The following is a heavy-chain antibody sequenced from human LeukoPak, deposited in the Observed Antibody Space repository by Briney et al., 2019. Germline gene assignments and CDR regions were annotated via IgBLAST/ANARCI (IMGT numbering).Heavy chain of an antibody. CDR2: INPDSGVT. D-gene: IGHD3-22*01. CDR3: ATRGHLTSNHYYVPPDF. J-gene: IGHJ4*02. V-gene: IGHV1-2*02. CDR1: GYTFDGYY. Sequence: ASVKVSCKTSGYTFDGYYIHWLRQAPGQGLEWVGWINPDSGVTDSTENFQGRVTMTSDTSITTVYMELTRLRSDDTAVYYCATRGHLTSNHYYVPPDFWGQGTLVSVSS.